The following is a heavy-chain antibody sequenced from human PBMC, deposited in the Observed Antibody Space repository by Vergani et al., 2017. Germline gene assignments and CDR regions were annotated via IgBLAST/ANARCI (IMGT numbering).Heavy chain of an antibody. Sequence: EVQLVESGGGLVQPRGSLRLSCAASGFTFSSYWMSWVRQAPGKGLEWVANIKQDGSEKYYVDSVKGRFTISRDNAKNSLYLQMNSLRAEDTAVYYCARERAQTVRGEYYFDYWGQGTLVTVSS. D-gene: IGHD3-10*01. CDR3: ARERAQTVRGEYYFDY. J-gene: IGHJ4*02. V-gene: IGHV3-7*01. CDR1: GFTFSSYW. CDR2: IKQDGSEK.